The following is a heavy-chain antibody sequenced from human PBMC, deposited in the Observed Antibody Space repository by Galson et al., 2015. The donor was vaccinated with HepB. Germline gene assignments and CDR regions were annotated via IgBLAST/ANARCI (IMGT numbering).Heavy chain of an antibody. D-gene: IGHD2-2*01. Sequence: SLRLSCAASGFTFSSYAMSWVRQAPGKGLEWVSAISGSGGSTYYADSVKGRFTISRDNSKNTLYLQMNSLRAEDTAVYYCAADIVVVPAVGYYFDYWGQGTLVTVSS. CDR2: ISGSGGST. CDR1: GFTFSSYA. CDR3: AADIVVVPAVGYYFDY. J-gene: IGHJ4*02. V-gene: IGHV3-23*01.